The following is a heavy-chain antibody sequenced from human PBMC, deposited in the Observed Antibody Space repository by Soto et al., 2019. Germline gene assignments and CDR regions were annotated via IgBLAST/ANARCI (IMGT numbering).Heavy chain of an antibody. CDR1: GGTFSNYP. J-gene: IGHJ4*02. D-gene: IGHD2-21*01. V-gene: IGHV1-69*01. CDR2: IIPIFGTT. Sequence: VQLVQSGAEVKKPGSSVKVSCKASGGTFSNYPFIWVRQAPGQGLDWMGGIIPIFGTTDYGQRFQGRVTITADEPTNTAYLELSCLRFDDTAVYYCARGLCCGGCCYSHFDYWGQGTLVTGAS. CDR3: ARGLCCGGCCYSHFDY.